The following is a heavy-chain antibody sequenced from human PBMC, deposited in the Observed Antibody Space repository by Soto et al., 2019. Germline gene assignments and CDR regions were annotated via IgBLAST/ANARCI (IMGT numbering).Heavy chain of an antibody. CDR2: ICWDDSK. CDR1: GFSLSTSGVG. J-gene: IGHJ4*02. CDR3: AHKGYGDYPIDY. Sequence: QITLKESGPTLVKPTQTLTLTCTFSGFSLSTSGVGVGWIRQPPGKALEWLAVICWDDSKHYSPSLKSRPTXXTXXSKTQVVLATPNMDPVDTATYSCAHKGYGDYPIDYWGQGTLVTVSS. V-gene: IGHV2-5*02. D-gene: IGHD4-17*01.